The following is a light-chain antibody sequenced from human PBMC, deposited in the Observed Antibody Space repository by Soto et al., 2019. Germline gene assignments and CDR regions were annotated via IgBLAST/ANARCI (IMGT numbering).Light chain of an antibody. CDR2: DAS. CDR1: QSISTW. Sequence: DIQMTQSPSTLSASVGDRVTITCRASQSISTWLAWYQQKPGKAPKLLIYDASSLESGVPSRFSGSGSGPEFTLTISSLQPEDFASYYCQQYNSYSTFGQGTKVEIK. CDR3: QQYNSYST. J-gene: IGKJ1*01. V-gene: IGKV1-5*01.